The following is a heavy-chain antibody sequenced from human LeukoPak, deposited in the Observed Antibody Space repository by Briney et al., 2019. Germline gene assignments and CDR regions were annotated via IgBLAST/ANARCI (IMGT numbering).Heavy chain of an antibody. J-gene: IGHJ4*02. CDR1: GFTVSSYW. Sequence: GGSLRLSCAASGFTVSSYWMHWVRQAPGKGLVWVALINGDGISTPYADSVKGRFTISRDNARNTVYLQMISLRGEDTAVYYCARDGWVDYWGQGTLVTVSS. CDR3: ARDGWVDY. CDR2: INGDGIST. D-gene: IGHD1-26*01. V-gene: IGHV3-74*01.